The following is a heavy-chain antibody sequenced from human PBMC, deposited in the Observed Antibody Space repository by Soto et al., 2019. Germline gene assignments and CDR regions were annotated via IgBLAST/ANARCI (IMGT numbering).Heavy chain of an antibody. Sequence: QVQLVESGGGLVKPGGSLRLSCAASGFTFSDHYMSWIRQAPGKGLEWVSSMSPSYETINYTASVKGRFTISRDNAKNSLFLQMNGLRGEDTAVYYCARGGLRRFAFWGRGTELTVSS. V-gene: IGHV3-11*01. D-gene: IGHD5-12*01. CDR3: ARGGLRRFAF. CDR2: MSPSYETI. CDR1: GFTFSDHY. J-gene: IGHJ3*01.